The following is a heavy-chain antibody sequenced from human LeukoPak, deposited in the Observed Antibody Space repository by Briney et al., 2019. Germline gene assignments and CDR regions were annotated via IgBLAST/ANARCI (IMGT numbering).Heavy chain of an antibody. Sequence: SVKVSCKASGGTFSSYAISWVREAPGQGLEWMGGIIPIFGTANYAQKFQGRVTITADESTSTAYMELSSLRSEDTAVYYCARGYDSSGYYYVPFDYWGQGTLVTVSS. J-gene: IGHJ4*02. CDR2: IIPIFGTA. D-gene: IGHD3-22*01. CDR1: GGTFSSYA. V-gene: IGHV1-69*13. CDR3: ARGYDSSGYYYVPFDY.